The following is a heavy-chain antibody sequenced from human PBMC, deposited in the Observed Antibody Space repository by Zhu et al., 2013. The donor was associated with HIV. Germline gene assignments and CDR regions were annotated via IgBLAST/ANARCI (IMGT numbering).Heavy chain of an antibody. CDR2: IIPIFGSA. Sequence: QVQLVQSGAEVKKPGSSVKVSCKASGGTFSNYTITWVRQAPGQGPEWMGGIIPIFGSANYAQRFQGRVTITADESTRTAYMELSTLRSEDTAVYYCAREGGIGHCSGGTCHTRSWFDPWGQGTLVTVSS. J-gene: IGHJ5*02. V-gene: IGHV1-69*01. CDR3: AREGGIGHCSGGTCHTRSWFDP. D-gene: IGHD2-15*01. CDR1: GGTFSNYT.